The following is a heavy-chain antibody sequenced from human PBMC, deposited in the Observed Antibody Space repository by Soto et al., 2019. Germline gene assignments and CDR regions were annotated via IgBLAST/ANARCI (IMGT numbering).Heavy chain of an antibody. CDR1: GGTFSSYT. Sequence: ASVKVSCKASGGTFSSYTISWVRLAPGQGLEWMGGINPSGGSTSYAQKFQGRVTMTRDTSTSTVYMELSSLRSEDTAVYYCARGFSGSSGYSDAFDIWGQGTMVTVSS. D-gene: IGHD3-22*01. CDR3: ARGFSGSSGYSDAFDI. V-gene: IGHV1-46*01. CDR2: INPSGGST. J-gene: IGHJ3*02.